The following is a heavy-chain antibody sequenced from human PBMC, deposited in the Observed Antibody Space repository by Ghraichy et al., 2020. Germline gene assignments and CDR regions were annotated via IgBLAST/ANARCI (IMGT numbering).Heavy chain of an antibody. CDR2: ISAYNGNT. J-gene: IGHJ6*02. V-gene: IGHV1-18*04. CDR1: GYTFTSYG. CDR3: ARERVVPAATYYYYYGMDV. D-gene: IGHD2-2*01. Sequence: ASVKVSCKASGYTFTSYGISWVRQAPGQGLEWMGWISAYNGNTNYAQKLQGRVTMTTDTSTSTAYMELRSLRSDDTAVYYCARERVVPAATYYYYYGMDVWGQGTTVTVSS.